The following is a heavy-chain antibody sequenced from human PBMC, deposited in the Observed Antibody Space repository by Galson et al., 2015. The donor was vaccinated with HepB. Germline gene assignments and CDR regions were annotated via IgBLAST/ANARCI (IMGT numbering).Heavy chain of an antibody. V-gene: IGHV4-31*03. J-gene: IGHJ5*02. CDR1: GGSISSGGYY. CDR3: ARGWDGPAVDFWSGYWGNWFDP. D-gene: IGHD3-3*01. Sequence: TLSLTCTVSGGSISSGGYYWSWIRQHPGQGLEWIGYIYYSGSTYYNPSLKSRVTISVDTSKNQFSLKLSSVTAADTAVYYCARGWDGPAVDFWSGYWGNWFDPWGQGTLVTVSS. CDR2: IYYSGST.